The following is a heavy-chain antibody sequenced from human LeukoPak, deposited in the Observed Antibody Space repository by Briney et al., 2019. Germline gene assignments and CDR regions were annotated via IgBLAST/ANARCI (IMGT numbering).Heavy chain of an antibody. Sequence: SGGSLRLSCAASGFTFSSYAMSWVRQPPGKGLEWVSAISGSGGSTYYADSVKGRFTISRDNSKNTLYLQTSSLRAEDTAVYYCAKSVLLWSRAPDASDIWGQGTMVTVPS. CDR3: AKSVLLWSRAPDASDI. V-gene: IGHV3-23*01. D-gene: IGHD3-10*01. CDR1: GFTFSSYA. J-gene: IGHJ3*02. CDR2: ISGSGGST.